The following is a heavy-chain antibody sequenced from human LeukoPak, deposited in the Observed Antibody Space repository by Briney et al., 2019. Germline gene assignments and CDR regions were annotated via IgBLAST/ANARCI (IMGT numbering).Heavy chain of an antibody. Sequence: SGGSLRLSCAASGFTFSDYYMSWIRQAPGKGLEWVSYISSSGSTIYYADSVKGRFTISRDNAKNSLYLQMNSLRAEDTAVYYCARSRLLYNSYDAFDIWGQGTMVTVSS. CDR2: ISSSGSTI. V-gene: IGHV3-11*04. J-gene: IGHJ3*02. CDR1: GFTFSDYY. D-gene: IGHD2-2*02. CDR3: ARSRLLYNSYDAFDI.